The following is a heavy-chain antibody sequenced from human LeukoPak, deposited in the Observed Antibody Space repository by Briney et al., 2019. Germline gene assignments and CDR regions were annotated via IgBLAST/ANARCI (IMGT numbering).Heavy chain of an antibody. CDR2: INAGNGNT. V-gene: IGHV1-3*01. CDR1: GYTFTSYP. Sequence: GASVKVSCKSSGYTFTSYPIHWVRQAPGQRLEWMGWINAGNGNTRYSQNFQGRVTVARDTSASTVYMELRSLRSEDTAVYYCARPPIAATGTDPLDYWGQGTLVTVPS. CDR3: ARPPIAATGTDPLDY. D-gene: IGHD6-13*01. J-gene: IGHJ4*02.